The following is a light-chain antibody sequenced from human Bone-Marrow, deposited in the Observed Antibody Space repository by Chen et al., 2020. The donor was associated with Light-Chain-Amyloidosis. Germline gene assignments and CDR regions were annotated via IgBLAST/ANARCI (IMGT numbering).Light chain of an antibody. V-gene: IGLV3-21*02. CDR1: NIGSTS. CDR2: DDS. CDR3: QLWDRRRDRPV. J-gene: IGLJ3*02. Sequence: SYVLTQPSSVSVAPGQTAMIACGGNNIGSTSVHWYQQTPGQAPLLVVYDDSDRPSGIPERLSGSDSGNAATLTIGRVEAGDEADYYGQLWDRRRDRPVFGGGTKLTVI.